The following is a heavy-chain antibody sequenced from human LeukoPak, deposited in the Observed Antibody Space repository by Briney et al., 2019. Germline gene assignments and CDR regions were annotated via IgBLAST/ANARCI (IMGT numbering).Heavy chain of an antibody. Sequence: PSETLSLTCAVYGGSFSGYYWSWIRQPPGKGLEWIGEINHSGSTNYNPSLKSRVTISVDTSKNQFSLKLSSVTAADTAVYYCAREGSSWAIDYWGQGTLVTVSS. CDR1: GGSFSGYY. D-gene: IGHD6-13*01. V-gene: IGHV4-34*01. J-gene: IGHJ4*02. CDR3: AREGSSWAIDY. CDR2: INHSGST.